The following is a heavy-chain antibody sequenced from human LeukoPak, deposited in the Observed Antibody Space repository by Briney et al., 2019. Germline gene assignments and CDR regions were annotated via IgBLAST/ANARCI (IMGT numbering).Heavy chain of an antibody. CDR1: RGSVSGYY. CDR3: ARGAGWYEY. D-gene: IGHD6-19*01. CDR2: ISHSGNT. Sequence: SETPSLTCTVSRGSVSGYYWSWLRQPPGKGLEWIAYISHSGNTNYNPSLKSRVTISKDTSKNQFSLRLNSVTAADTAVYHCARGAGWYEYWGQGTLVTVSS. J-gene: IGHJ4*02. V-gene: IGHV4-59*02.